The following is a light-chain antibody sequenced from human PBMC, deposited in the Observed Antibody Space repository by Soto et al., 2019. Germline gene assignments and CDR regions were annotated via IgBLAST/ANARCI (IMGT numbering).Light chain of an antibody. CDR3: QQYNSYSSWT. Sequence: DIQMTQSPSTRSASVGDRVTITCRASQSLNSLLAWYQQKPGRAPKLLIYDASTLESGVPSRFSGSGSGTEFTLTISSLQTDDFATYYCQQYNSYSSWTFGQGTKVDIK. CDR2: DAS. CDR1: QSLNSL. J-gene: IGKJ1*01. V-gene: IGKV1-5*01.